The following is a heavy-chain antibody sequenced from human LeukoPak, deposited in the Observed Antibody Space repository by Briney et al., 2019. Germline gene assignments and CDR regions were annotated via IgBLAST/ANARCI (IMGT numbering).Heavy chain of an antibody. J-gene: IGHJ6*03. Sequence: SETLSLTCTVSGYSISSGYYWGWIRQPPGKGLEWIGSIYHSGSTYYNPSLKSRVTISVDKSKNQFSLKLSSVTAADTAVYYCSGSYIYYYYYYMDVWGKGTTVTISS. V-gene: IGHV4-38-2*02. CDR1: GYSISSGYY. CDR2: IYHSGST. D-gene: IGHD1-26*01. CDR3: SGSYIYYYYYYMDV.